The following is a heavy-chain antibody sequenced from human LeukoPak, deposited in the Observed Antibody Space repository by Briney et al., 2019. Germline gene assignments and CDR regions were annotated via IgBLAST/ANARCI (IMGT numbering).Heavy chain of an antibody. CDR3: ARDQWELLRFYYYGMDV. V-gene: IGHV1-2*02. CDR1: GYTFTGYY. J-gene: IGHJ6*02. CDR2: INPNSGGT. D-gene: IGHD1-26*01. Sequence: ASVKVSCKASGYTFTGYYMHWVRQAPGQGLEWMGWINPNSGGTNYAQKFQGRVTMTRDTSISTAYMELSRLRSDDTAVHYCARDQWELLRFYYYGMDVWGQGTTVTVSS.